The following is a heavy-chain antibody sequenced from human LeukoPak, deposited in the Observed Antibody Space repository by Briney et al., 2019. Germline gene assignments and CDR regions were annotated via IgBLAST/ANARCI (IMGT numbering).Heavy chain of an antibody. CDR3: ARAPGSGWSN. CDR2: ISNTGTT. D-gene: IGHD6-19*01. J-gene: IGHJ4*02. Sequence: SETLSLTCSVSGYSISSGYYWGWIRPPPGKGLQWIAAISNTGTTYYDPSLKSRVTITIDTLKNQFSLGLRSATASDTAVYYCARAPGSGWSNWGQGTLVTVSS. V-gene: IGHV4-38-2*02. CDR1: GYSISSGYY.